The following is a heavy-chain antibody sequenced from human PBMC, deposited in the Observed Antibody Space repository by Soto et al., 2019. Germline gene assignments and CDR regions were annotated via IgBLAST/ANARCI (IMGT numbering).Heavy chain of an antibody. J-gene: IGHJ4*02. V-gene: IGHV2-5*02. CDR1: GFSLSSTRMA. CDR2: IYWDDDK. CDR3: AHIVVAGLGYYFDY. Sequence: QITLKESGPTLVKPTQTLTLTCTFSGFSLSSTRMAVGWIRQPPGKALEWLALIYWDDDKRYSPFLKSRLTIXNXPTXHQVDLTLANMDPVDTARYYCAHIVVAGLGYYFDYWGQGTLVTVSS. D-gene: IGHD6-19*01.